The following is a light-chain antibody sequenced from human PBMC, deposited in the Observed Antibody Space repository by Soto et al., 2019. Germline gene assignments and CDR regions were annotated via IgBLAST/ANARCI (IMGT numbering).Light chain of an antibody. J-gene: IGLJ2*01. CDR3: AAWYTSLGAVV. CDR1: SSNIGNNY. CDR2: DNN. Sequence: QSVLTQPPSVSAAPGQTVTISCSGSSSNIGNNYVSWYQHLPGTAPKLLTYDNNKRPSGVPARFSDSKSGASGTLDITGLQTGEEADYYCAAWYTSLGAVVFGGGTKLTVL. V-gene: IGLV1-51*01.